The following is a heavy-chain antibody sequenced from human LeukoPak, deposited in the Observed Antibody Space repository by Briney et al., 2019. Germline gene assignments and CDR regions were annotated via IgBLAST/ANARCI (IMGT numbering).Heavy chain of an antibody. CDR1: GASISCYY. CDR2: IQYSGGS. CDR3: ARLGSYHDF. J-gene: IGHJ4*02. Sequence: PSETLSLICTVSGASISCYYWRWIRQTPEKKRQRMGHIQYSGGSIYYPSLKSRLTLSIDTSRKQLSLKPPSVTAADTAVYFCARLGSYHDFWGQGALVTVSS. D-gene: IGHD1-26*01. V-gene: IGHV4-59*08.